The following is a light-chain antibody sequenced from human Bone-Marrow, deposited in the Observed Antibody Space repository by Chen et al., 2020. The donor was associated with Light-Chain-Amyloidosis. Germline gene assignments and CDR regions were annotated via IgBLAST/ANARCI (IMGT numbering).Light chain of an antibody. J-gene: IGLJ1*01. Sequence: QSALTQPASVSGSPGQSITISCTGTSSDVGGDNHVSWYQQHPDKAPELMIYEVTNRPSWVPDSFAGSKSDNAASLPISGLQTEDEADGFCSSYPVTNTLVFGSGTRLTVL. CDR3: SSYPVTNTLV. CDR2: EVT. CDR1: SSDVGGDNH. V-gene: IGLV2-14*01.